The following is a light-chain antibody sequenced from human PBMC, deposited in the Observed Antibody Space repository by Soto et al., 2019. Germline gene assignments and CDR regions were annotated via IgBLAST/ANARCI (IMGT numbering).Light chain of an antibody. CDR1: SSNIGAGSD. V-gene: IGLV1-40*01. CDR3: QSYDSSFSVL. Sequence: QLVLTQPPSVSGAPGQRVTISCTGSSSNIGAGSDVHWYQQLPGTAPKLLIYGNTNRPSGVPDRFSGSKSGTSASLAITGLQAEDEADYYCQSYDSSFSVLFGGGTKLTVL. CDR2: GNT. J-gene: IGLJ2*01.